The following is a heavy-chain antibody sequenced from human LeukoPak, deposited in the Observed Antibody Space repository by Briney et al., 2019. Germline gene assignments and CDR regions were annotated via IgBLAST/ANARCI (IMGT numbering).Heavy chain of an antibody. CDR1: GFTVSSNY. CDR3: ALAFPLGATRH. CDR2: IYSGGST. D-gene: IGHD1-26*01. V-gene: IGHV3-66*01. Sequence: GGSLRLSCAASGFTVSSNYMSWVRQAPGKGLEWVSVIYSGGSTYYADSVKGRFTISRDNSKNTLYLQMNSLRAKDTAVYYCALAFPLGATRHWGQGTLVTVSS. J-gene: IGHJ4*02.